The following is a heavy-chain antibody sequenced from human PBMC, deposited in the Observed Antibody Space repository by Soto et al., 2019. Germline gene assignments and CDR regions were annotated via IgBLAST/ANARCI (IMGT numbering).Heavy chain of an antibody. J-gene: IGHJ5*02. Sequence: QIHLVQSGAEVKKPGSSVKISCKASGGTFSNYAISWVRQAPGQGLAWMGGITPIFDTTNYAQKFQGRLTITADTSTSTAYMELSGLRSDDTAIYFCARYPNSLNTWFDPWGQGTLVTVSS. CDR3: ARYPNSLNTWFDP. V-gene: IGHV1-69*06. D-gene: IGHD3-9*01. CDR1: GGTFSNYA. CDR2: ITPIFDTT.